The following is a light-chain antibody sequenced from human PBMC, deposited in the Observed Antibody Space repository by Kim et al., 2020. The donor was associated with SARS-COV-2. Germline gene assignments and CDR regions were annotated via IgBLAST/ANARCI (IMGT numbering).Light chain of an antibody. V-gene: IGLV3-1*01. CDR3: QAWDSSTGV. CDR1: KLGDKY. Sequence: SVSPGQTVSITCSVDKLGDKYVCWYHQKPGRSPVLVIYQDSKRPSGIPERFSGSNSGNTATLTISGTQAMDEADYYCQAWDSSTGVFGTGTKVTVL. J-gene: IGLJ1*01. CDR2: QDS.